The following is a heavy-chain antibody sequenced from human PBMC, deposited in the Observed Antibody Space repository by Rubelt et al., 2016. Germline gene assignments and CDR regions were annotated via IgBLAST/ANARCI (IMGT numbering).Heavy chain of an antibody. J-gene: IGHJ4*02. CDR2: ISAYNGNT. CDR1: GYTFTSYG. D-gene: IGHD4-11*01. Sequence: QVQLVQSGAEVKKPGASVKVSCKASGYTFTSYGISWVRQAPGQGLEWMGWISAYNGNTNYAQRLQGRVTMNTDTSTSTGYMERRSLRSDDTAVYYCARDETTSSECVDYWGQGTLVTVSS. V-gene: IGHV1-18*01. CDR3: ARDETTSSECVDY.